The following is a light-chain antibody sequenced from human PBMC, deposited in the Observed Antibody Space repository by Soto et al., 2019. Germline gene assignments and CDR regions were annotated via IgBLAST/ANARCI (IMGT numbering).Light chain of an antibody. V-gene: IGLV3-21*02. CDR3: QVWDSSSEHPGVV. J-gene: IGLJ2*01. Sequence: SYELTQPPSVSVAPGQTARITCGGNNIGSKSVHWYQQKPGQAPVLVVYDDSDRPSGIPERFSGSNSGNTATLTISRVEAGDEDDYYCQVWDSSSEHPGVVFGGGTKLTVL. CDR1: NIGSKS. CDR2: DDS.